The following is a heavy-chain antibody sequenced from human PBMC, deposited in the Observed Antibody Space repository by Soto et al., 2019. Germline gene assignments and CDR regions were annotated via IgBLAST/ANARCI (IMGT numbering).Heavy chain of an antibody. Sequence: ASVKVSCKASGYTFTGYYMHWVRQAPGQGLEWMGWINPNSGGTNYAQKFQGWVTMTRDTSISTACMELSRLRSDDTAVYYCARAIAAGYYYYGMDVWGQGTTVTVSS. CDR3: ARAIAAGYYYYGMDV. V-gene: IGHV1-2*04. D-gene: IGHD6-6*01. CDR2: INPNSGGT. J-gene: IGHJ6*02. CDR1: GYTFTGYY.